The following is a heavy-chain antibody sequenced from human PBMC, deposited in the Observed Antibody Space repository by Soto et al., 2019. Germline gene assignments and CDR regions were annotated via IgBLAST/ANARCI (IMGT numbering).Heavy chain of an antibody. CDR1: GLTFSNYA. Sequence: EVQLLESGGGLVQPGGSLRLSCEAAGLTFSNYAMSWVRQAPGGGLEWVSAISGSGGSPYYADSVKGRFTISRDNSKNTLYLPIKSLRAEDTAVYFCAKDKGWDYGDYGDSYFDHWGQGTLVTVSS. CDR2: ISGSGGSP. V-gene: IGHV3-23*01. J-gene: IGHJ4*02. D-gene: IGHD4-17*01. CDR3: AKDKGWDYGDYGDSYFDH.